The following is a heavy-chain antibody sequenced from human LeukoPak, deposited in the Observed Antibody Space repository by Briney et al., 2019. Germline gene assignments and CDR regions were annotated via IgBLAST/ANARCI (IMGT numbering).Heavy chain of an antibody. Sequence: SETLSLTCTVSGVSISGYYWSWIRQPPGKGLEWIAYIYYNGISNYNPSLKSRVIISVDTSKNQFSLKLSSVTAADTAVYYCARGGGYSIPRYGMDVWGQGTTVTVSS. CDR2: IYYNGIS. D-gene: IGHD6-13*01. J-gene: IGHJ6*02. CDR3: ARGGGYSIPRYGMDV. CDR1: GVSISGYY. V-gene: IGHV4-59*01.